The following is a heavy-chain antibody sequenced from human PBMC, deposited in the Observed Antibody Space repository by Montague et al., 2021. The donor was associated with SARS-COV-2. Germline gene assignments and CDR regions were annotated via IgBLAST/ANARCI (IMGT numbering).Heavy chain of an antibody. CDR1: GLTFSSYA. J-gene: IGHJ4*02. CDR3: AKDRWGVPGPLDPFDY. V-gene: IGHV3-23*01. CDR2: FTGGSGGST. D-gene: IGHD3-10*01. Sequence: SLRLSCAASGLTFSSYAMSWVRQAPGKGLEWVSTFTGGSGGSTYYANSVKGRFTISRDSSKNTLYLQMNNLRAEDTAVYYCAKDRWGVPGPLDPFDYWGQGTLVTVPS.